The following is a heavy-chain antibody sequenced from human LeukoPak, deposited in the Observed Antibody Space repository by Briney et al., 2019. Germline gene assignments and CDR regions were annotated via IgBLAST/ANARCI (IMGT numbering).Heavy chain of an antibody. J-gene: IGHJ3*02. CDR2: IYYSGST. Sequence: PSQTLSLTCTVSGGSISSGDYYWSWIRQPPGKGLEWIGYIYYSGSTYYNPSLKSRVTISVDTSKNQFSLKLSSVTAADTAVYYCARDGDTAMILFAFDIWGQGTMVTVSS. V-gene: IGHV4-30-4*08. D-gene: IGHD5-18*01. CDR3: ARDGDTAMILFAFDI. CDR1: GGSISSGDYY.